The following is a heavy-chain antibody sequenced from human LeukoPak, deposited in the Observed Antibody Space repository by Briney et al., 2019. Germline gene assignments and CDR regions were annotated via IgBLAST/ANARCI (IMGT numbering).Heavy chain of an antibody. D-gene: IGHD3-22*01. Sequence: GGSLRLSCAASGFTFSSYAMSWVRQAPGKGLEWVSAISGSGGSTYYADSVKGRFTISRDNSKNTLYLQVNSLRAEDTAVHYCAKGTPLNYYDSSGYFDYWGQGTLVTVSS. CDR3: AKGTPLNYYDSSGYFDY. CDR2: ISGSGGST. J-gene: IGHJ4*02. V-gene: IGHV3-23*01. CDR1: GFTFSSYA.